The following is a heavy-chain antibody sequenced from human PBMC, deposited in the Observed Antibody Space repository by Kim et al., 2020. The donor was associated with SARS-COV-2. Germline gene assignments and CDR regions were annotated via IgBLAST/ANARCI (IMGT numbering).Heavy chain of an antibody. CDR3: ARVGWELHQYMDF. Sequence: GGSLRLSCAASGFTFSSYDMHWVRQGPGKGLEWVSAIGTAGHTYYPDSLKGRFTISRENAKNSLYLQLNSLRAGDAGVYYCARVGWELHQYMDFWCKGP. D-gene: IGHD1-26*01. V-gene: IGHV3-13*01. CDR1: GFTFSSYD. J-gene: IGHJ6*03. CDR2: IGTAGHT.